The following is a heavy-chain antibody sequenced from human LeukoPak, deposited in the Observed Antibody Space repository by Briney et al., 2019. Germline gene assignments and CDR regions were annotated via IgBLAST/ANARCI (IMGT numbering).Heavy chain of an antibody. V-gene: IGHV4-39*07. CDR3: ERSHSSGYAFDI. CDR2: IYYSGST. J-gene: IGHJ3*02. D-gene: IGHD3-22*01. CDR1: GGSISSSSYY. Sequence: SETLSLTCTVSGGSISSSSYYWGWIRQPPGKGLEWIGGIYYSGSTYYNPSLKSRVTISVDTSKNQFSLKLSSVTVADTAVYYCERSHSSGYAFDIWGQGTMVTVSS.